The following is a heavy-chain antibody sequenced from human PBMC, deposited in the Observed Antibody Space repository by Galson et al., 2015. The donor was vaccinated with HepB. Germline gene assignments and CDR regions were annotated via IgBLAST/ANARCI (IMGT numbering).Heavy chain of an antibody. D-gene: IGHD4-17*01. CDR3: ARSRYGDYKVYDY. J-gene: IGHJ4*02. CDR1: GGSISSYY. V-gene: IGHV4-59*01. CDR2: MFYTGST. Sequence: QVQLQESGPGLVKPSETLSLTCTVSGGSISSYYWSWIRQPPGKGLEWIGFMFYTGSTNYNPSLKSRVTISLDTSKNQVSLKLSSVTAADTAVYFCARSRYGDYKVYDYWGQGTLVTVSS.